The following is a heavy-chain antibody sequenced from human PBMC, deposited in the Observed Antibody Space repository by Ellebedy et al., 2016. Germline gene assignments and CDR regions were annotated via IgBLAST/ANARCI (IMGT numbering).Heavy chain of an antibody. Sequence: GGSLRLXXEASGLPFGSKGMHWVRQAPGKGLEWVAAISYDGEGTDYADAVKGRFTISRDNSEDTLFLQMNSLRAEDTAVYYCAKGTSGYYGGYFDFWGQGTLVTVSS. CDR2: ISYDGEGT. D-gene: IGHD3-22*01. CDR3: AKGTSGYYGGYFDF. CDR1: GLPFGSKG. J-gene: IGHJ4*02. V-gene: IGHV3-30*18.